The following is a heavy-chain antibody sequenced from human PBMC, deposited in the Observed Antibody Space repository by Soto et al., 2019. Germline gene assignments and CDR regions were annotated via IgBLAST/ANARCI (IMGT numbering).Heavy chain of an antibody. CDR1: GGSVSSGSYY. Sequence: SETLSLTCTVSGGSVSSGSYYWSWIRQPPGKGLEWIGYIYYSGSTNYNPSLKSRVTISVDTSKNQFSLKLSSVTAADTAVYYCARSGGIQLWENWFDPWGQGTLVTVSS. CDR3: ARSGGIQLWENWFDP. D-gene: IGHD5-18*01. CDR2: IYYSGST. J-gene: IGHJ5*02. V-gene: IGHV4-61*01.